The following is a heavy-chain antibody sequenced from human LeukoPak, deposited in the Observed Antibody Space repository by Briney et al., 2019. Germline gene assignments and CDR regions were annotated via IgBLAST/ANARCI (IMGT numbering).Heavy chain of an antibody. CDR1: GFTFSTYT. Sequence: PGRSLRLSCAASGFTFSTYTMHWVRQAPGKGLEWGAMIWYNGKNKHYADSVKGRFTISRDNSKNTLYLQMNSLRADDTALYYCVRDPSNSAWAFDYWGQGTLVTVSS. J-gene: IGHJ4*02. CDR3: VRDPSNSAWAFDY. D-gene: IGHD6-19*01. V-gene: IGHV3-33*01. CDR2: IWYNGKNK.